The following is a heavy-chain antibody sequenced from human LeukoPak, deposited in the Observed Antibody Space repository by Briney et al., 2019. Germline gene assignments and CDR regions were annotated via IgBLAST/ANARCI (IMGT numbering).Heavy chain of an antibody. D-gene: IGHD3-10*01. Sequence: PVRSLRLSCAAPGFTFDDYAMHWVRQAPGKGLEWVSGISWNSGSIGYADSVKGRFTISRDNAKNSLYLQMNSLRAEDTALYYCAKDSSDFGELSNIDYWGQGTLVTVSS. J-gene: IGHJ4*02. CDR2: ISWNSGSI. V-gene: IGHV3-9*01. CDR1: GFTFDDYA. CDR3: AKDSSDFGELSNIDY.